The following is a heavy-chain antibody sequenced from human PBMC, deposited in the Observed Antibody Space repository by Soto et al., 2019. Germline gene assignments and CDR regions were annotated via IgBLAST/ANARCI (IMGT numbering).Heavy chain of an antibody. CDR1: GFTFSTFW. J-gene: IGHJ4*02. D-gene: IGHD3-10*01. CDR2: IKQDGSEE. V-gene: IGHV3-7*03. CDR3: AREYYYGSGPWY. Sequence: GGSLRLSCVGSGFTFSTFWMTWVRQAPGKGLEWVANIKQDGSEELYADSVKGRFTISRDNAKNSLFLQMTSLRSDDTAVYYCAREYYYGSGPWYWGQGTLVTVSS.